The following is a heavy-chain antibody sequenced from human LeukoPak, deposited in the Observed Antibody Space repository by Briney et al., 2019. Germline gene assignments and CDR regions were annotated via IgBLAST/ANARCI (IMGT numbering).Heavy chain of an antibody. V-gene: IGHV4-30-2*01. D-gene: IGHD1-26*01. CDR1: GGSISSGGYY. Sequence: SQTLSLTCTVSGGSISSGGYYWSWIRQPPGKGLEWIGYISHSGSTYYNPSLKSRVTISVDRSKNQFSLKLSSVTAADTAVYYCAREDGGSYPDYWGQGTLVTVSS. CDR2: ISHSGST. CDR3: AREDGGSYPDY. J-gene: IGHJ4*02.